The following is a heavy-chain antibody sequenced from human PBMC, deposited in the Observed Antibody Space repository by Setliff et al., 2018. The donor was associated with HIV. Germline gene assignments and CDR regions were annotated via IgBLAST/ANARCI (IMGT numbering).Heavy chain of an antibody. CDR3: AGGPGTTSIDY. Sequence: KTSETLSLTCTVSGGSIRSGGYYWTWIRQHPGKGLEWIGEINHSGSTNYNMSLWSRVTISLDASRNQFSLELISVTAADTAVYYCAGGPGTTSIDYCAQGSLVTVSS. V-gene: IGHV4-31*03. CDR2: INHSGST. CDR1: GGSIRSGGYY. J-gene: IGHJ4*02. D-gene: IGHD1-26*01.